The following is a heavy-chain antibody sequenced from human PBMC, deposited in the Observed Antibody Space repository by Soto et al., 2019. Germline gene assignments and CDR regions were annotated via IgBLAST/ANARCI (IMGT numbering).Heavy chain of an antibody. Sequence: EVQLLESGGGLVQPGGSLRLSCAASGLTFSSYARSWVRQAPGKGLEWVSAISGSGGSTYYADSVKGRFTISRDNSKNTLYLQMNSLRAEDTAVYYCAKDPTKRVIAPAGTRYYYYYGMDVWGQGTTVTVSS. V-gene: IGHV3-23*01. CDR2: ISGSGGST. J-gene: IGHJ6*02. CDR3: AKDPTKRVIAPAGTRYYYYYGMDV. CDR1: GLTFSSYA. D-gene: IGHD6-13*01.